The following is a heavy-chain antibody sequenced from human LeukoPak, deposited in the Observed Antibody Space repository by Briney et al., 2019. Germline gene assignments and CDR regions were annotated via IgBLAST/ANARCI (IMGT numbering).Heavy chain of an antibody. J-gene: IGHJ4*02. V-gene: IGHV1-3*01. D-gene: IGHD3-16*01. CDR3: ARGGEITFKDY. Sequence: ASVTISCKASGYTFTNYAVHWVRQAPGQRLEWMGWINAGNHNTKYSQKFQGRVTITRDTSASTAYMELSSLRSEDTAMYYCARGGEITFKDYWGQGTLVTVSS. CDR1: GYTFTNYA. CDR2: INAGNHNT.